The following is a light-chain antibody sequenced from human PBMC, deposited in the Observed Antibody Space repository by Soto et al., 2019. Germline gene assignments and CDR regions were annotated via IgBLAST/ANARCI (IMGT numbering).Light chain of an antibody. CDR1: QSISSY. Sequence: DIQMTQSPSSLSASVGDRVTITCRASQSISSYLNWYQQKPGKAPKLLIYAASSLQSGVPSRFSGSGSGTDFTLTISNLQPEYFATYYGQPKGTFGQGTKLEIK. CDR3: QPKGT. V-gene: IGKV1-39*01. CDR2: AAS. J-gene: IGKJ2*02.